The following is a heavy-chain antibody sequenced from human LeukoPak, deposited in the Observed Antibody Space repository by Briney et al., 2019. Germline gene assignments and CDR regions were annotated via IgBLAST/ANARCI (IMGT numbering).Heavy chain of an antibody. CDR3: ARFKGGAGFGY. Sequence: PESLSLTCAVSRGSITTTDFDWAWIRHPPGRGVEWITTFSSSVQDYYYPSLMSRVTISVDTSKNHFTLDVTSVTAADTGLFYCARFKGGAGFGYWGRGILVIVS. J-gene: IGHJ4*02. D-gene: IGHD1-26*01. CDR1: RGSITTTDFD. V-gene: IGHV4-39*02. CDR2: FSSSVQD.